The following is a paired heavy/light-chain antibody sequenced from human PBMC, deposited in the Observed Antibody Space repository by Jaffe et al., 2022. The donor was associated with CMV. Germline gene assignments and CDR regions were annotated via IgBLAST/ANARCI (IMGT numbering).Light chain of an antibody. CDR1: KLGDKY. V-gene: IGLV3-1*01. J-gene: IGLJ2*01. CDR2: QDS. CDR3: QAWDSSHRSLVV. Sequence: SYELTQPPSVSVSPGQTASITCSGDKLGDKYACWYQQKPGQSPVLVIYQDSKRPSGIPERFSGSNSGNTATLTISGTQAMDEADYYCQAWDSSHRSLVVFGGGTKLTVL.
Heavy chain of an antibody. V-gene: IGHV3-11*01. CDR1: GFTFSDYY. CDR2: ISSSGSTI. D-gene: IGHD1-26*01. CDR3: ARGSGSPPPRLYYYYGMDV. J-gene: IGHJ6*02. Sequence: QVQLVESGGGLVKPGGSLRLSCAASGFTFSDYYMSWIRQAPGKGLEWVSYISSSGSTIYYADSVKGRFTISRDNAKNSLYLQMNSLRAEDTAVYYCARGSGSPPPRLYYYYGMDVWGQGTTVTVSS.